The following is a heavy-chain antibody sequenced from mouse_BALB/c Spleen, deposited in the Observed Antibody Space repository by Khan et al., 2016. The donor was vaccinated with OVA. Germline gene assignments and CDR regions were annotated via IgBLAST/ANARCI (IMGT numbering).Heavy chain of an antibody. D-gene: IGHD2-14*01. CDR1: GFTFSDYG. CDR3: ARGGGTAPFAY. Sequence: EVELVESGGGLVQPGGSRKLSCAASGFTFSDYGMAWVRQAPGKGPEWVAFISDLAYTIYYADTVTGRFPISRETSKNTLYLEMSSLRSEDTAIYYCARGGGTAPFAYWGQGTLVTVSA. V-gene: IGHV5-15*02. CDR2: ISDLAYTI. J-gene: IGHJ3*01.